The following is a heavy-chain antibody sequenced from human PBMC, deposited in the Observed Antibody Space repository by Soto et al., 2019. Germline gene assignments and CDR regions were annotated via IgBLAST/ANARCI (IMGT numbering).Heavy chain of an antibody. CDR3: SREALGDYDFWGGYFNCFDP. Sequence: SVKVSCRASGGTFSSYAISWVRQAPGQGLEWMGGIIPIFATANYAQKFQGRVTITADKSTSTAYMELRSLRSEETAVDYFSREALGDYDFWGGYFNCFDPWGQGTLVTVSS. V-gene: IGHV1-69*06. CDR1: GGTFSSYA. CDR2: IIPIFATA. D-gene: IGHD3-3*01. J-gene: IGHJ5*02.